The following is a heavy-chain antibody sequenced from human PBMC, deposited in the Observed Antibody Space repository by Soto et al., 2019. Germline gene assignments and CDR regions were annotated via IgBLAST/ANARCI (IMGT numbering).Heavy chain of an antibody. J-gene: IGHJ4*02. D-gene: IGHD4-17*01. V-gene: IGHV3-23*01. CDR2: ISGSGGST. CDR3: AKDIDPTVTGTSYFDY. Sequence: EVQLLESGGGLVQPGGSLRLSCAASGFTFSSYAMSWVRQAPGKGLEWVSAISGSGGSTYYADSVKGRFTISRDNSKNTLYLQMNSLRAEDTAVYYCAKDIDPTVTGTSYFDYWGQGTLVTVSS. CDR1: GFTFSSYA.